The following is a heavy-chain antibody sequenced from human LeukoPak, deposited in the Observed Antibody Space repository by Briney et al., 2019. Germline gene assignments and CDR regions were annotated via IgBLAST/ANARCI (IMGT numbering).Heavy chain of an antibody. D-gene: IGHD2-15*01. V-gene: IGHV3-48*03. CDR3: VRQTVVVVAAFFDY. Sequence: PGGSLTLTCVGCGFIFREYELNWVRPARGKGLEWIAYIGSSSATIHYPDSVKGRFTISRDNAQNSLFLEMTSLRAEDTAVYYCVRQTVVVVAAFFDYWGQGALVTVSS. J-gene: IGHJ4*02. CDR1: GFIFREYE. CDR2: IGSSSATI.